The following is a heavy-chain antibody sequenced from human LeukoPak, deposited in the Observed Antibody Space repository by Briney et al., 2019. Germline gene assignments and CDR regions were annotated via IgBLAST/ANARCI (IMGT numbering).Heavy chain of an antibody. D-gene: IGHD3-10*01. CDR3: ATTPGAYYYYHMDV. J-gene: IGHJ6*02. CDR2: ISGSGGST. CDR1: GFTFSSYA. Sequence: PGGSLRLSCAASGFTFSSYAMSWVRQAPGKGLEWVSAISGSGGSTYYADSVKGRFTISRDNSKNTLYLQMNSLRAEDTAVYYCATTPGAYYYYHMDVWGQGTTVTVSS. V-gene: IGHV3-23*01.